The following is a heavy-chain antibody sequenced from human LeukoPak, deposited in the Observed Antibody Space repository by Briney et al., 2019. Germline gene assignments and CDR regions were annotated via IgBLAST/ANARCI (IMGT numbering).Heavy chain of an antibody. CDR2: ISSGSSYI. D-gene: IGHD2-8*01. J-gene: IGHJ5*02. CDR1: GFTFSSYS. Sequence: GGSLRLSCAASGFTFSSYSMNWVRQAPGKGLEWVSYISSGSSYIYYADSVKDRFTISRDNGKNSLYLQMNGLRAEDMAVYYCSRDGPKYCSNGVCYAPVDPWGQGTLVTVSS. V-gene: IGHV3-21*01. CDR3: SRDGPKYCSNGVCYAPVDP.